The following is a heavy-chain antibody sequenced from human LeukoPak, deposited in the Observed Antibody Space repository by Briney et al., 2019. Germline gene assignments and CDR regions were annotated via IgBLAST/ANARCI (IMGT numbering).Heavy chain of an antibody. CDR1: GFTFSSYS. CDR3: AKDAPFGDAFDI. D-gene: IGHD3-10*01. V-gene: IGHV3-21*01. CDR2: ISSSSSYI. Sequence: GGSLRLSCAASGFTFSSYSMNWVRQAPGEGLEWVSSISSSSSYIYYADSVKGRFTISRDNAKNSLYLQMNSLRAEDTAVYYCAKDAPFGDAFDIWGQGTMVTVSS. J-gene: IGHJ3*02.